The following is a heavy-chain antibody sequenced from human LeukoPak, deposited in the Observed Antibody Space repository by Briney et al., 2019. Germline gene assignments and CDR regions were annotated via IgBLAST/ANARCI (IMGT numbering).Heavy chain of an antibody. Sequence: GGSLRLSCVASGFTFSSYGMHWVRQAPGKGLEWVAVIWYDGSNKYYADSVKGRFTISRDNSKNTLYLQMNSLRAEDTAVYYCARAATIFGVVIPDYWGQGTLVTVSS. CDR3: ARAATIFGVVIPDY. CDR2: IWYDGSNK. J-gene: IGHJ4*02. CDR1: GFTFSSYG. V-gene: IGHV3-33*08. D-gene: IGHD3-3*01.